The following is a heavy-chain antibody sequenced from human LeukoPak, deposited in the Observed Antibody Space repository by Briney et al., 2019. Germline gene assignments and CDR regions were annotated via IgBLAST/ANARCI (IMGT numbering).Heavy chain of an antibody. V-gene: IGHV4-59*08. D-gene: IGHD3-10*02. CDR1: VDSINGYY. CDR3: ARHDDSLGSGTYPLGC. J-gene: IGHJ4*02. CDR2: IHYSGCT. Sequence: PSETLSLPCTVSVDSINGYYWSWLRQPPGKGLEGIAYIHYSGCTSYNPSLKSRITMSLDTSPSQFSLKLSSVTAADTAVYYCARHDDSLGSGTYPLGCWGQGTLVTVSS.